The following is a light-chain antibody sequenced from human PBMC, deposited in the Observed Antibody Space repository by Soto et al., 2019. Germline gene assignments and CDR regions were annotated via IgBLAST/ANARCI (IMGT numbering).Light chain of an antibody. CDR3: QSYDSSLSGVV. CDR2: GNS. Sequence: QSVLTQPPSVSGALGQRVTISCTGSSSNIGAGYDVHRYRQLPGTAPKLLIYGNSNRPSGVPDRFSGSKSGTSASLAITGLQAKDEADYYCQSYDSSLSGVVFGGGTKLTVL. CDR1: SSNIGAGYD. V-gene: IGLV1-40*01. J-gene: IGLJ2*01.